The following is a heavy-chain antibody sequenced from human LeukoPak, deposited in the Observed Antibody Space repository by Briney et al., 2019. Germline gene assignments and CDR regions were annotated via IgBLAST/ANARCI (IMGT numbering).Heavy chain of an antibody. J-gene: IGHJ4*02. CDR3: AKVSSSSFDS. D-gene: IGHD6-6*01. V-gene: IGHV3-23*01. Sequence: SVKGRFTVSRDISKSTLYLQMTSLRAEDTAVYYCAKVSSSSFDSWGQGTLVTVSS.